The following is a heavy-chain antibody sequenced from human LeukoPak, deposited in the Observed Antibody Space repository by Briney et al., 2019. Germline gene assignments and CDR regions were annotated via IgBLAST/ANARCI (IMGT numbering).Heavy chain of an antibody. J-gene: IGHJ2*01. V-gene: IGHV4-59*01. CDR2: IYYSGST. D-gene: IGHD6-13*01. CDR3: ARVYYSNSYDYWYFDL. Sequence: SETLSLTCTVSGGSIRSYYWSWIRQPPGKGLEWIGYIYYSGSTNYNPSLKSRVTISVDTSKNQFSLKLSSVTAADTAVYYCARVYYSNSYDYWYFDLWGRGTLVTVSS. CDR1: GGSIRSYY.